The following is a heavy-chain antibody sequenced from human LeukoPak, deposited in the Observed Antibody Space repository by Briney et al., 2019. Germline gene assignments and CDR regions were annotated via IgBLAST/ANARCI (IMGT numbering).Heavy chain of an antibody. D-gene: IGHD3-10*01. J-gene: IGHJ3*02. CDR1: GFTFSNYG. CDR3: ANGYYYGSGSYYKEAFDI. Sequence: GGSLRLSCAASGFTFSNYGMHWVRQAPGKGLEWVVVISYDGSNKYYADSVKGRFTISRDNSKNTLYLQMNRLRAEDTAVYYCANGYYYGSGSYYKEAFDIWGQGTMVTVSS. V-gene: IGHV3-30*18. CDR2: ISYDGSNK.